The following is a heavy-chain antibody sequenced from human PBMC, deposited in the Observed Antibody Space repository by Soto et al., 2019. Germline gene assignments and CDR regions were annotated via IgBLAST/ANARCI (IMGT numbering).Heavy chain of an antibody. CDR1: GYTFTGYY. J-gene: IGHJ4*02. D-gene: IGHD6-19*01. CDR2: INPNSGGT. Sequence: QVPLVQSGAEVKKPGASVKVSCKASGYTFTGYYMHWVRQAPGQGLEWMGWINPNSGGTNYAQKFQGWVTMTRDTSISTAYMELSRLRSDDTAVYYCARAPCSGWTVYFVYWGQGTLVTVSS. V-gene: IGHV1-2*04. CDR3: ARAPCSGWTVYFVY.